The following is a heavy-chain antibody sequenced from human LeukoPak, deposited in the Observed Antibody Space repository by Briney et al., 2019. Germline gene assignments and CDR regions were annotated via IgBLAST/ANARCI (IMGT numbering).Heavy chain of an antibody. V-gene: IGHV1-2*02. CDR1: GYTFTGHY. CDR3: ARCSTPHWIFDAFDI. Sequence: ASVKVSCKASGYTFTGHYMHWVRQAPGQGPEWMGWINPNSGGTNYAQNFQGRVTMTRDTSISTAYMELSGLRSDDTAVYYCARCSTPHWIFDAFDIWGQGTMVTVSS. D-gene: IGHD1-1*01. CDR2: INPNSGGT. J-gene: IGHJ3*02.